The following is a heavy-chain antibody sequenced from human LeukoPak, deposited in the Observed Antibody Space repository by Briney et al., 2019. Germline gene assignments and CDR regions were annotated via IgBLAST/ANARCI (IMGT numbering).Heavy chain of an antibody. Sequence: GGSLRLSCAASGFTFTRNAMAWVRQAPGKGLEWVALVWYDGTIKYYADSVQGRFTISRDNSKNTLNLQMNSLRAEDTAVYYCARGSTYNYADFDSWGQGALVTVPS. D-gene: IGHD5-18*01. J-gene: IGHJ4*02. CDR1: GFTFTRNA. V-gene: IGHV3-33*07. CDR3: ARGSTYNYADFDS. CDR2: VWYDGTIK.